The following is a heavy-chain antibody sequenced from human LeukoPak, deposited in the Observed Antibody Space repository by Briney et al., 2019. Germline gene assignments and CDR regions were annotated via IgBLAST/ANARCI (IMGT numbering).Heavy chain of an antibody. V-gene: IGHV3-7*01. D-gene: IGHD3-9*01. CDR1: GFNFSKYW. CDR3: ARLHYDVLTGPFDY. CDR2: IRHNGTEK. J-gene: IGHJ4*02. Sequence: GGSLRLSCAASGFNFSKYWMSWVRQAPGKGLEWVANIRHNGTEKNYVDSVKGRFTISRENSKNTLWLQMNSLRAEDTAVYYRARLHYDVLTGPFDYWGQGTLVTVSS.